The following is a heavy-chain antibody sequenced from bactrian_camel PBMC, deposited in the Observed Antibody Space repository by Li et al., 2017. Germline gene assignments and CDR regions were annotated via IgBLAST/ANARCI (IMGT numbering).Heavy chain of an antibody. CDR1: GINVRMYSTYC. CDR3: AAVRLGAQRY. Sequence: HVQLVESGGGSVQAGGSRRLSCTATGINVRMYSTYCLTWFRQSPGKEREGIAGIRRDGDEYYADSMKGRFAISRDNAKSTMYLQMNSLESDDTALYYCAAVRLGAQRYWGQGTQVTVS. V-gene: IGHV3S6*01. J-gene: IGHJ4*01. D-gene: IGHD3*01. CDR2: IRRDGDE.